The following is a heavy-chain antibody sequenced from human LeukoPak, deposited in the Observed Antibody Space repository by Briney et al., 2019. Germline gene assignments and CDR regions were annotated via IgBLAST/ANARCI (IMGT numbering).Heavy chain of an antibody. Sequence: GASVKVSCKASGYNFNTYGISWVRQAPGQGLEWMGWISSSTGNTKCAQKLQDRVTMTTDTPTSTAYLSLRNLRSDDTAVYYCVRLPLGYCSGTSCLDWGQGTLVTVSS. V-gene: IGHV1-18*01. CDR2: ISSSTGNT. J-gene: IGHJ4*02. CDR1: GYNFNTYG. D-gene: IGHD2-2*01. CDR3: VRLPLGYCSGTSCLD.